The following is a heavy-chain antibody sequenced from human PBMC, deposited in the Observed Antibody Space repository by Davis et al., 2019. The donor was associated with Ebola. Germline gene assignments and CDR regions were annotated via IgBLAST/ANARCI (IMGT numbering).Heavy chain of an antibody. CDR2: IFSNDEK. CDR1: GFSLSNARMG. Sequence: SGPTLVKPTETLTLTCTVSGFSLSNARMGVSWIRQPPGKALEWLAHIFSNDEKSYSTSLKSRLTISKDTSKSQVVLTMTNVDPVDTATYYCARIWVGDLLVDYWGQGTLVTVSS. J-gene: IGHJ4*02. D-gene: IGHD1-26*01. V-gene: IGHV2-26*01. CDR3: ARIWVGDLLVDY.